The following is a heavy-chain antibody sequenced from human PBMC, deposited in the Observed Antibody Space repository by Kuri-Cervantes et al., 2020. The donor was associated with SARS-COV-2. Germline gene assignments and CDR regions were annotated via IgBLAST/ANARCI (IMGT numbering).Heavy chain of an antibody. V-gene: IGHV1-24*01. CDR3: ATEPPRRAAAGTGWFWFDP. CDR1: GYTLTELS. J-gene: IGHJ5*02. Sequence: ASVKVSCKVSGYTLTELSMHWVRQAPGQGLEWMGGFDPEDGETIYAQKFQGRVTMTEDTSTDTAYMELSSLRSEDTAVYYCATEPPRRAAAGTGWFWFDPWGQGTLVTVSS. D-gene: IGHD6-13*01. CDR2: FDPEDGET.